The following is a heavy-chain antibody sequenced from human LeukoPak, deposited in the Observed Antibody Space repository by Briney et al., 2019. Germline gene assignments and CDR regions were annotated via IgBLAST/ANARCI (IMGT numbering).Heavy chain of an antibody. CDR3: ARRTFGGVIAY. D-gene: IGHD3-16*02. J-gene: IGHJ4*02. V-gene: IGHV4-59*04. CDR1: GGSIDTYY. Sequence: PSETLSLTCTVSGGSIDTYYWNWIRQPPGKGLEWIGSIYYSGSTYYSPSLKSRVTLSVDTSKNQFSLRLSSVTAADTAVYYCARRTFGGVIAYWGQGTLVTVSS. CDR2: IYYSGST.